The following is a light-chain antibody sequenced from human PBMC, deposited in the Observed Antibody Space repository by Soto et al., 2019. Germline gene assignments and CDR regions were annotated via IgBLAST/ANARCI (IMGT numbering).Light chain of an antibody. J-gene: IGKJ4*01. CDR2: WAS. V-gene: IGKV4-1*01. Sequence: DIVMTQSPDSLAVSLGERATINCKSSQSVLYSSNNKNYLAWYQQKPGQPPKLLIYWASTRESGVPDRFSGSGSGTDITHTISSLQAEDVAVYYCQQYYSTPPAFGGGTKVEIK. CDR1: QSVLYSSNNKNY. CDR3: QQYYSTPPA.